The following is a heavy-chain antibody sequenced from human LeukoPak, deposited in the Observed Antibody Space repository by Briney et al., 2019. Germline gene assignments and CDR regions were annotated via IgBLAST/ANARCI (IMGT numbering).Heavy chain of an antibody. J-gene: IGHJ3*02. CDR1: GGSISSGGYY. CDR3: ARPDVQIDAFDI. CDR2: IYYSGST. Sequence: SGTLSLTCTVSGGSISSGGYYWSWIRQHPGKGLEWIGYIYYSGSTYYNPSLKSRVTISVDTSKNQFSLKLSSVTAADTAVYYCARPDVQIDAFDIWGQGTMVTVSS. D-gene: IGHD3-16*01. V-gene: IGHV4-31*03.